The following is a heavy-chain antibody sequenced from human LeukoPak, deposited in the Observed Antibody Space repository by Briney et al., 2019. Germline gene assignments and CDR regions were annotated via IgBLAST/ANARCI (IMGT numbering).Heavy chain of an antibody. CDR3: ARGVSSTGTTPY. J-gene: IGHJ4*02. CDR2: IIPILGIA. V-gene: IGHV1-69*02. D-gene: IGHD1-1*01. CDR1: GGTPSSYS. Sequence: SVKVSCKASGGTPSSYSVSWVRQAPGQGLEWMERIIPILGIANYAQKFQGRVTITADKSTSTAYMELSSLRSEDTAVYYCARGVSSTGTTPYWGQGTLVTVSS.